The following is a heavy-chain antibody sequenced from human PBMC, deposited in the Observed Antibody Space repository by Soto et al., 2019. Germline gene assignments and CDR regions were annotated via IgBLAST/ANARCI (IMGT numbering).Heavy chain of an antibody. D-gene: IGHD5-18*01. J-gene: IGHJ6*02. V-gene: IGHV4-59*08. CDR1: GGSISSYY. CDR2: IYYSGST. Sequence: PSETLSLTCTVSGGSISSYYWTWIRQPPGKGLEWIGYIYYSGSTNYNPSLKSRVTISVATSKTQFSLKLSSVTAADTAVYYCARGEGWRNTADILLGVYGMDVWGQGTTVTVSS. CDR3: ARGEGWRNTADILLGVYGMDV.